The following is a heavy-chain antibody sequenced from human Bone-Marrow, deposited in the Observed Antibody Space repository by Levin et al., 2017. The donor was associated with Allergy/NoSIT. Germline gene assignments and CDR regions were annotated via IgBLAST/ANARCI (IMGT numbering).Heavy chain of an antibody. D-gene: IGHD3-9*01. CDR3: AKDGLRYDILTGYYANWFDP. Sequence: LSLTCAASGFTFSSYGMHWVRQAPGKGLEWVAVISYDGSNKYYADSVKGRFTISRDNSKNTLYLQMNSLRAEDTAVYYCAKDGLRYDILTGYYANWFDPWGQGTLVTVSS. CDR1: GFTFSSYG. V-gene: IGHV3-30*18. J-gene: IGHJ5*02. CDR2: ISYDGSNK.